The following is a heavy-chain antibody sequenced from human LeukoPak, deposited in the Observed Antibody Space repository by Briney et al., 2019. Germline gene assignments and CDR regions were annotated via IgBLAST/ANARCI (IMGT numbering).Heavy chain of an antibody. Sequence: PSETLSLTCTVTGGSISTYYWSWIRQPPGKGPEWMGYISYTGSTDYNPSLKRRVTMSVDTSKNQFSLKVSSVTAADTAVYYCARDNGDHSFDNWGHGTLVTVSS. CDR2: ISYTGST. D-gene: IGHD4-17*01. CDR1: GGSISTYY. V-gene: IGHV4-59*01. CDR3: ARDNGDHSFDN. J-gene: IGHJ4*01.